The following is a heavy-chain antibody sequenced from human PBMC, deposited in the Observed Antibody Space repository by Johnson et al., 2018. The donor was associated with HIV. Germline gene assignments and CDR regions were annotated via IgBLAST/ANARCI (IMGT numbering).Heavy chain of an antibody. Sequence: MLLVESGGGLVQPGGSLRLSCAASGFTVSTNYMTWVRQAPGKGLECVSLIYSDGNTYYADSVKGRFTISRENSKNTLYLELKRLRSEDTAVYYCARTSCSGAMCLGYDPFDVWGQGAMVTVSS. CDR2: IYSDGNT. V-gene: IGHV3-66*01. CDR3: ARTSCSGAMCLGYDPFDV. D-gene: IGHD2-15*01. CDR1: GFTVSTNY. J-gene: IGHJ3*01.